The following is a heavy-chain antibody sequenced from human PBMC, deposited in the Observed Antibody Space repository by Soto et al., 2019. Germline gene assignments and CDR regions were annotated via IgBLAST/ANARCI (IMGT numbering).Heavy chain of an antibody. CDR1: GFTFSSYA. CDR2: ISYDGSNK. Sequence: QVQLVESGGGVVQPGRSLRLSWAASGFTFSSYAMHWVRQAPGKGLEWVAVISYDGSNKYYADSVKGRFTISRDNSKNTLYLQMNSLRAEDTAVYYCARERPIYCSSTSCYRVYWGQGTLVTVSS. J-gene: IGHJ4*02. V-gene: IGHV3-30-3*01. CDR3: ARERPIYCSSTSCYRVY. D-gene: IGHD2-2*01.